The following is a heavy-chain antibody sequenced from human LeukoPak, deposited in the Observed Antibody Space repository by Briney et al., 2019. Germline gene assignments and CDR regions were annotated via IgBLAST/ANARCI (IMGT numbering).Heavy chain of an antibody. V-gene: IGHV3-21*01. J-gene: IGHJ4*02. CDR2: ISSSSSYI. CDR1: GFTFSSYS. CDR3: ASKLRYFDWNPVDY. Sequence: GGSLRLSCAASGFTFSSYSMNWVRQAPGKGLEWVSSISSSSSYIYYADSVKGRFTISRDNAKNSLYLQMNSLRAEDTAVYYCASKLRYFDWNPVDYWGQGTLVTVSS. D-gene: IGHD3-9*01.